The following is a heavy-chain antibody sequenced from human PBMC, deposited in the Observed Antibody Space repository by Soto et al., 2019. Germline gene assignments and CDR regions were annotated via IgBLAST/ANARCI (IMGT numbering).Heavy chain of an antibody. V-gene: IGHV3-33*08. CDR1: GVTFSSYG. J-gene: IGHJ6*04. D-gene: IGHD6-13*01. CDR2: IWYGGSNK. CDR3: ARGIAADGDYYYGMDV. Sequence: SGGSLCLSCAASGVTFSSYGMHWVRQAPGKGLEWVAVIWYGGSNKYYADSVRRGFTISGNNSKNTLFLQMNITAAEDAAVYCGARGIAADGDYYYGMDVWGKGPTVPVS.